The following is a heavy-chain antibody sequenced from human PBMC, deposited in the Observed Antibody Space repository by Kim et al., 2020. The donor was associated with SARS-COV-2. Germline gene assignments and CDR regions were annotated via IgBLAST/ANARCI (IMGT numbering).Heavy chain of an antibody. Sequence: SVKVSCKASGGTFSSYAISWVRQAPGQGLEWMGGIIPIFGTANYAQKFQGRVTITADESTSTAYMELSSLRSEDTAVYYCAREDCSGGSCYWDYFDYWGQGTLVTVSS. CDR1: GGTFSSYA. D-gene: IGHD2-15*01. CDR3: AREDCSGGSCYWDYFDY. V-gene: IGHV1-69*13. J-gene: IGHJ4*02. CDR2: IIPIFGTA.